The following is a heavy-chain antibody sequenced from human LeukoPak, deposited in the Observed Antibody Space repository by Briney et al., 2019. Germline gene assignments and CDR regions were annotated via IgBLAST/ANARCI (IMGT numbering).Heavy chain of an antibody. D-gene: IGHD2-15*01. Sequence: GGSLRLSCAASASTFSSYGMNWVRQAPGKGLERVSRISSSGTYTDYTDSVKGRFTISRDNAKNSLYLQMNSLRPEETALYFCARGVGYCSSSRCSPGYSMDVWGQGTTVTVFS. CDR3: ARGVGYCSSSRCSPGYSMDV. V-gene: IGHV3-21*01. CDR1: ASTFSSYG. CDR2: ISSSGTYT. J-gene: IGHJ6*03.